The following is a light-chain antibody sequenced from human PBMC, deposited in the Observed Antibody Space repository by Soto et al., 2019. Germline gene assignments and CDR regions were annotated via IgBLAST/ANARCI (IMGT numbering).Light chain of an antibody. V-gene: IGKV1-5*03. CDR3: HQYNSYWT. J-gene: IGKJ1*01. Sequence: DIQMTQSPSTLSASVGDRVTITCRASQSLSSWLAWYQQKPGKAPKLLIYKASSLESGVPSRFSGSGSGTEFTLTISSLQPDDVATYYCHQYNSYWTFGQGTKVEIK. CDR1: QSLSSW. CDR2: KAS.